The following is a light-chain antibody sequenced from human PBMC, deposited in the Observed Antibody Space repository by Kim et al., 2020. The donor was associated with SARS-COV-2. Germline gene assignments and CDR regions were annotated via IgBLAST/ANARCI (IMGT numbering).Light chain of an antibody. CDR3: HQYNNSPYT. CDR2: GAS. J-gene: IGKJ2*01. Sequence: SVSPGERPPLSPCACPRIRTNLPWYPQNPGHAPTPLLHGASTRPTAIPASFSGSGSGTDFTLTLSRLQSEDFAVYYSHQYNNSPYTCRQGTKLDI. CDR1: PRIRTN. V-gene: IGKV3-15*01.